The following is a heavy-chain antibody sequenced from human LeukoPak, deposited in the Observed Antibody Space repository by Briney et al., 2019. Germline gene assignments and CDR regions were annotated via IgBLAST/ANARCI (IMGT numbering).Heavy chain of an antibody. CDR2: ISAYNGNT. Sequence: ASVKVSCKASGYTFTSYGISWVRQAPGQGLEWMGWISAYNGNTNYAQKLQGRVTMTTDTSTSTAYMELRSLRSDDTAVYYCAGDFSMITFGGVIVIPNDYWGQGTLVTVSS. CDR3: AGDFSMITFGGVIVIPNDY. V-gene: IGHV1-18*01. D-gene: IGHD3-16*02. J-gene: IGHJ4*02. CDR1: GYTFTSYG.